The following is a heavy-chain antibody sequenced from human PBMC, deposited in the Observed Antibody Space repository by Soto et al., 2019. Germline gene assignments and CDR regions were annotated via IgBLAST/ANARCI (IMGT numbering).Heavy chain of an antibody. J-gene: IGHJ4*02. CDR1: GFTFSDHA. CDR2: ISGGGSGA. CDR3: AIDLWWYTH. V-gene: IGHV3-23*01. D-gene: IGHD2-15*01. Sequence: EVQLLESGGGLVQPGGSLRLSCTASGFTFSDHAMTWVRQAPGKGLEWLSGISGGGSGADYADSVKGRFTVSRANSNKTLFLHMDSLRVEDTAVYYCAIDLWWYTHWGQGTLVTVSS.